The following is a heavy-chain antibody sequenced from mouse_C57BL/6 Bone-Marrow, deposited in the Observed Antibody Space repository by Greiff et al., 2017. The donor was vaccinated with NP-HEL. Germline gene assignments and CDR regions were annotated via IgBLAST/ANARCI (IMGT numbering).Heavy chain of an antibody. J-gene: IGHJ1*03. CDR2: GQGLEWIG. CDR1: YTFSRRVH. D-gene: IGHD1-1*01. V-gene: IGHV1-87*01. Sequence: QVQLQQSGPELARPWASVKISCQAFYTFSRRVHFAIRDTNYWMQWVKQRPGQGLEWIGAIYPGNGDASYNQQFKGNATLTAGKSSSTAYMHSSSLTSEDSAVYYCAWHYGSGWYFDVWGTGTTVTVSS. CDR3: SEDSAVYYCAWHYGSGWYFDV.